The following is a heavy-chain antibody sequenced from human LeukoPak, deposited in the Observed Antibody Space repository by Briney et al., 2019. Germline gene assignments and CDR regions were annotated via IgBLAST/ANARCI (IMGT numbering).Heavy chain of an antibody. J-gene: IGHJ6*02. CDR3: ARLSGTAAAIGRYYCYYYGMDV. CDR1: GYSFTSYW. CDR2: IYPGDSDT. Sequence: GESLKISCKGSGYSFTSYWIGWVRQMPGKGLEWMGIIYPGDSDTRYSPSFQGQVTVSADKSISTAYLQWSSLKASDTAMYYCARLSGTAAAIGRYYCYYYGMDVWGQGTTVTVSS. V-gene: IGHV5-51*01. D-gene: IGHD2-2*01.